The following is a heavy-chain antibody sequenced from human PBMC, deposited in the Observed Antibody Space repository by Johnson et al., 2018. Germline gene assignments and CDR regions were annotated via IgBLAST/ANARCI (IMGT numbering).Heavy chain of an antibody. CDR2: IWFDGTNK. V-gene: IGHV3-33*01. Sequence: QVQLVQSGGGVVQPGRSLRLSCAASGFTFSHYGMHWVRQAPGKGLEWLALIWFDGTNKYHADSVKGRSTISRDNSKNTPYRQMNSLGGEVTAVYYCARDAEYSVEYFRYWGQGTLVTVSS. D-gene: IGHD5/OR15-5a*01. CDR1: GFTFSHYG. J-gene: IGHJ1*01. CDR3: ARDAEYSVEYFRY.